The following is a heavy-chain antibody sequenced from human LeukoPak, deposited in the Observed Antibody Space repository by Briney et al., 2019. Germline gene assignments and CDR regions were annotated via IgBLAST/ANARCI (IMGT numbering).Heavy chain of an antibody. CDR3: ASAGGGYYDSSGYYDY. CDR1: GFTVSSNY. Sequence: VESGGVLIQPGGSLRLSCAASGFTVSSNYMNWVRQAPGKGLEWGSAIYSGGSTYYADSVKGRFIISRDNSKNTLYLQMNSLRAEDTAVYYCASAGGGYYDSSGYYDYWGQGTLVTVSS. J-gene: IGHJ4*02. V-gene: IGHV3-53*01. D-gene: IGHD3-22*01. CDR2: IYSGGST.